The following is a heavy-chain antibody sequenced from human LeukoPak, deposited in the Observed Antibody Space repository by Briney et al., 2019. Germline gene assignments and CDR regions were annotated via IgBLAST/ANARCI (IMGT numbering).Heavy chain of an antibody. D-gene: IGHD6-19*01. J-gene: IGHJ5*02. CDR1: GFTVSSIY. CDR3: AGDTHSSSWYDH. Sequence: AGGSLRLSCAVSGFTVSSIYMSWVRQVPGKGLEWVSFIYSYGNTYYADSVKGRFTLSRDSSRDTLYLQMNSLRVDDTAVYYCAGDTHSSSWYDHWGQGTLVTVSS. V-gene: IGHV3-53*01. CDR2: IYSYGNT.